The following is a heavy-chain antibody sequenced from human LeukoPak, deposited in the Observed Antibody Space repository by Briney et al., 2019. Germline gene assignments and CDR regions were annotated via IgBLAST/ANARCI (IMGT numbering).Heavy chain of an antibody. CDR2: IIPTFGTA. V-gene: IGHV1-69*05. D-gene: IGHD4-17*01. CDR1: GGTFSSYA. CDR3: ARAGAGGNYGDSPHD. J-gene: IGHJ4*02. Sequence: ASVKVSCKASGGTFSSYAISWVRQAPGQGLEWMGGIIPTFGTANYAQKFQGRVTITTDESTSTAYMELSSLRSEDTAVYYCARAGAGGNYGDSPHDWGQGTLVTVSS.